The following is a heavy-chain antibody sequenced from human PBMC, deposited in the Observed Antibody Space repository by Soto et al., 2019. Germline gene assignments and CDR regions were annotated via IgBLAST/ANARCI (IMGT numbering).Heavy chain of an antibody. D-gene: IGHD1-26*01. Sequence: SETLSLTCTVSGGSIRSYYWSWIRQPPGKGLEWIGYIYYSGSTNYNPSLKSRVTISVDTSKNQFSLKLSSVTAADTAVYYCARRYGSAIDYWGQGTMVTVSS. V-gene: IGHV4-59*08. CDR2: IYYSGST. J-gene: IGHJ4*03. CDR3: ARRYGSAIDY. CDR1: GGSIRSYY.